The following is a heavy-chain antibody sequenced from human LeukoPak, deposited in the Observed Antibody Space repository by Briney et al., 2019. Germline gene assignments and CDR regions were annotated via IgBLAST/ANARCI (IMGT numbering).Heavy chain of an antibody. J-gene: IGHJ4*02. V-gene: IGHV3-64D*09. CDR1: GFTFSDYY. CDR2: ISSNGGST. Sequence: GGSLRLSCAASGFTFSDYYMSWIRQAPGKGLEYVSAISSNGGSTYYADSVKGRFTISRDNSKNTLYLQMSSLRTEDTAVYYCVKAWGLDYWGQGTLVTVSS. D-gene: IGHD1-26*01. CDR3: VKAWGLDY.